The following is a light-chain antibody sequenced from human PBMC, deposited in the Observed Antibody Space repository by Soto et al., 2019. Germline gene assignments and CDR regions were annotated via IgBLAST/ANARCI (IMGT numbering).Light chain of an antibody. V-gene: IGKV1-6*01. Sequence: AIQMTLSPSALAASVGGRINISCGASQGIGNALGWYQQKPANPPTVLVYGASNLQSAVPPRFSGSGSGTDFTLAISSPQPEDSATYYCLQHSNYPWTFGQGTKVDIK. J-gene: IGKJ1*01. CDR2: GAS. CDR3: LQHSNYPWT. CDR1: QGIGNA.